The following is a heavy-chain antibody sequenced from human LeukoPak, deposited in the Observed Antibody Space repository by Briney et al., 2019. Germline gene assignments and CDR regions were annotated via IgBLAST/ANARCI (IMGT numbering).Heavy chain of an antibody. Sequence: SETLSLTCTVSGGSINSYWSWIRQPAGKGLEWIGRISGSGTITYNPALQSRLSISIDTSKNQFSLKLSSVTAADTAVYYCARDGCGGSCSHYYYYYMDVWGKGTTVTISS. J-gene: IGHJ6*03. D-gene: IGHD2-15*01. V-gene: IGHV4-4*07. CDR1: GGSINSY. CDR2: ISGSGTI. CDR3: ARDGCGGSCSHYYYYYMDV.